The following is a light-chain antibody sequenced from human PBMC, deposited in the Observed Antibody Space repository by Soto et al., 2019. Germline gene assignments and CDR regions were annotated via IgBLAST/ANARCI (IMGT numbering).Light chain of an antibody. V-gene: IGLV1-44*01. CDR1: SSNIGSNY. Sequence: QSVLTQPPSASGTPGQRVTLSCSGSSSNIGSNYANWYQHLPGTAPKLLIYSDDQRPSGVPDRFSGSKSGTSASLAISGLQSEDEADYFCAAWNDNPNGPGYVFGPGTKVTVL. CDR3: AAWNDNPNGPGYV. CDR2: SDD. J-gene: IGLJ1*01.